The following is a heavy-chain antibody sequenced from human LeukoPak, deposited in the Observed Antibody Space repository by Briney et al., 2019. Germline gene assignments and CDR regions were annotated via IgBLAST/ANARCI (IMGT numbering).Heavy chain of an antibody. D-gene: IGHD6-19*01. CDR1: GFTFSSYW. CDR3: VRDGRSGWHFDY. CDR2: IKQDGSEK. V-gene: IGHV3-7*01. Sequence: PGGSLRLSCAASGFTFSSYWMSWVRQAPGKGLEWVANIKQDGSEKYYVDSVKGRFTNSRDNVENSMFLQINSLRAEDTAVYYCVRDGRSGWHFDYWGQGALVTVSS. J-gene: IGHJ4*02.